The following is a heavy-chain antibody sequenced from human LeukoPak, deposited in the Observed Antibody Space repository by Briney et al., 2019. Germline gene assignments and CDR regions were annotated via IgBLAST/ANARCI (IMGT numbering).Heavy chain of an antibody. CDR1: GGSVTSGTFY. Sequence: PSETLSLTCTVSGGSVTSGTFYWSWIRQPPGKGLEWIGYISHSGSTYSNPSLKSRVTISVDRSKNQFSLKLSSVTAADTAVYYCARQILSGGSYDWGQGTLVTVSS. CDR2: ISHSGST. V-gene: IGHV4-30-2*01. J-gene: IGHJ4*02. CDR3: ARQILSGGSYD. D-gene: IGHD2-15*01.